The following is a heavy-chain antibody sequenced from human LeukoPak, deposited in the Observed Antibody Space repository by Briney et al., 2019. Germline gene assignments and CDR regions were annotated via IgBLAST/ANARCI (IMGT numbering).Heavy chain of an antibody. J-gene: IGHJ4*02. CDR2: MHHDGSA. D-gene: IGHD3-10*01. CDR1: GGSITTRNF. Sequence: SETLSLTCAVSGGSITTRNFWSWVRQPPGKGLEWIAEMHHDGSANYNPSLKSRVSMPVDMSKNHFSLRLTSVTAADTAVYYCAREGLGETYFEYWGRGILVTVSS. V-gene: IGHV4-4*02. CDR3: AREGLGETYFEY.